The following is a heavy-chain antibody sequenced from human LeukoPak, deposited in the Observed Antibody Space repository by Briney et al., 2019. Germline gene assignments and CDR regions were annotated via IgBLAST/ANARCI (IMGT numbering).Heavy chain of an antibody. V-gene: IGHV1-46*01. CDR3: AQERASYCSSTSCFGYYYYGMDV. CDR2: INPSGGST. CDR1: GYTFTSYY. D-gene: IGHD2-2*01. Sequence: ASVKVSCKASGYTFTSYYMHWVRQAPGQGLEWMGIINPSGGSTSYAQKFQGRVTMTRDTSTSTVYMELSSLRSDDTAVYYCAQERASYCSSTSCFGYYYYGMDVWGQGTTVTVSS. J-gene: IGHJ6*02.